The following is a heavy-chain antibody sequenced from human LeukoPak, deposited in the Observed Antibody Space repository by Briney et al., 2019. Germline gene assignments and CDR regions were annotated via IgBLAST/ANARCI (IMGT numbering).Heavy chain of an antibody. CDR1: GGPIRSSYYY. CDR2: VCYSGST. J-gene: IGHJ4*02. D-gene: IGHD5-18*01. V-gene: IGHV4-39*01. Sequence: SETLSLTCTVSGGPIRSSYYYWGWIRQPPGKGLEWIGSVCYSGSTYYNPSLKSRVTISVDTSKNQFSLKLSSVTAADTAVYYCARQYSGDSRSPFFDYWGQGTLVTVSS. CDR3: ARQYSGDSRSPFFDY.